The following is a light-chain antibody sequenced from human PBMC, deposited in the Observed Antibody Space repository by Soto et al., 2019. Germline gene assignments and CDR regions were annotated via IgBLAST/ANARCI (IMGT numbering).Light chain of an antibody. J-gene: IGLJ1*01. CDR2: DVS. Sequence: QSVLTQPASVSGSPGQSITISCTGTSSDVGGYNYVFWYQQHPGKAPKLMIYDVSNRPSGVSNRFSGSKSGNTASLTISGLQAEDEADYYCSSYTSSSTLYVFGTGTKSPS. CDR1: SSDVGGYNY. CDR3: SSYTSSSTLYV. V-gene: IGLV2-14*01.